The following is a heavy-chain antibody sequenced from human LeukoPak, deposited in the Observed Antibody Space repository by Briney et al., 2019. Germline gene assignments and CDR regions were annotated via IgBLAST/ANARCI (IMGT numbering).Heavy chain of an antibody. V-gene: IGHV4-34*01. Sequence: PSETLSLTCAVYGGSFSGYCWSWIRQPPGKGLEWIGEINHSVSTNYNPSLKSRVTISVDTSKNQFSLKLSSVTAADTAVYYCARVWAYGSGSYQGVRRDFRKYYFDYWGQGTLVTVSS. J-gene: IGHJ4*02. CDR1: GGSFSGYC. D-gene: IGHD3-10*01. CDR3: ARVWAYGSGSYQGVRRDFRKYYFDY. CDR2: INHSVST.